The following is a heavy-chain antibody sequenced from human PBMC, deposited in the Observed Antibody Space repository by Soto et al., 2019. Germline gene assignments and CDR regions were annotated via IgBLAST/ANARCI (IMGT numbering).Heavy chain of an antibody. CDR3: ARAIATGQLDP. J-gene: IGHJ5*02. Sequence: QVQLVQSGAEVKKPGASVMLSCKASGYTFTTYTMNWVRQAPGQRLEWMGWINPVNGNTKSSQKFQDRVIITRDTSASTGYMELRSLRSEDTAVYYCARAIATGQLDPWGQGNLVIVSS. V-gene: IGHV1-3*01. CDR2: INPVNGNT. D-gene: IGHD6-13*01. CDR1: GYTFTTYT.